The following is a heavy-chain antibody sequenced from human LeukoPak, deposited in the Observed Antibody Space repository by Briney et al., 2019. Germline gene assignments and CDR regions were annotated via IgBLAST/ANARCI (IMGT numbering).Heavy chain of an antibody. V-gene: IGHV3-23*01. CDR1: AFTFSSHA. D-gene: IGHD3-9*01. Sequence: SCKASAFTFSSHAMSWVRQAQGEGLEWDSGTRGSGGRTYYADSVTGRFTVSRDHSKNMMYLQMNSLIAAAPAVYFRARLGYDIFTGYYNWGQGTLVFVSS. CDR2: TRGSGGRT. J-gene: IGHJ4*02. CDR3: ARLGYDIFTGYYN.